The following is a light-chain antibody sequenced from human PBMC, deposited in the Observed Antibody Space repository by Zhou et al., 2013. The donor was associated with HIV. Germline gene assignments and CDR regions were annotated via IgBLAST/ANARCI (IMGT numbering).Light chain of an antibody. V-gene: IGKV1-5*03. CDR2: KAT. CDR3: QKYNSAPWP. Sequence: DIQMTQSPSTLSASVGDTITITCRPSQTINSWVAWYQQKPGKAPKILIYKATRLENGVPSRFSGSGYGAEFTLNINGLQPEDVATYYCQKYNSAPWPFGLGTKVE. CDR1: QTINSW. J-gene: IGKJ1*01.